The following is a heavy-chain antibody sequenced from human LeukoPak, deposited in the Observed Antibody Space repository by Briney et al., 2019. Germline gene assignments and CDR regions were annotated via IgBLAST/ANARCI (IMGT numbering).Heavy chain of an antibody. D-gene: IGHD1-7*01. CDR3: ALSRTGSTDFFDL. J-gene: IGHJ4*02. Sequence: TGGSLRLSCAASRVTFSGYAMSWVRQAPGKGLEWVSAISDSGGSTFYADSVKGRFTISRDNSKSTLFLQMNSLRAEDTAVYHCALSRTGSTDFFDLWGRGTLVTVSS. CDR2: ISDSGGST. V-gene: IGHV3-23*01. CDR1: RVTFSGYA.